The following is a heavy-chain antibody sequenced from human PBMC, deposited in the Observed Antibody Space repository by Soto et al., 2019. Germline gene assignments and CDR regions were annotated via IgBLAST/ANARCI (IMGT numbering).Heavy chain of an antibody. D-gene: IGHD3-22*01. J-gene: IGHJ4*02. V-gene: IGHV1-69*02. CDR3: ARSLLGAYYDSAGLDN. CDR1: GGPYSKYS. CDR2: IIPIFDIT. Sequence: QVQLVQSGTEVKKPGSSVTVSCKASGGPYSKYSISWVRQAPGQGLEWMGRIIPIFDITNYAQKFQGRVTMTADKSTSTVYMDLSSLRSEDTAVYYCARSLLGAYYDSAGLDNWGQGTLVTVSS.